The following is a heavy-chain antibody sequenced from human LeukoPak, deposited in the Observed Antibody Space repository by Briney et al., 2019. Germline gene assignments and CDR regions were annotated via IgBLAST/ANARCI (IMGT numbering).Heavy chain of an antibody. Sequence: QPGRSLRLSCAASGFTFDDYAMHWVRQAPGKGLEWVSGVSWNSGSVGYADSVKGRFTISRDNAKNSLYLQMNSLRAEDTALYHCAKDVGRLERNPDYWGQGTLVTVSS. V-gene: IGHV3-9*01. D-gene: IGHD1-1*01. CDR3: AKDVGRLERNPDY. CDR1: GFTFDDYA. CDR2: VSWNSGSV. J-gene: IGHJ4*02.